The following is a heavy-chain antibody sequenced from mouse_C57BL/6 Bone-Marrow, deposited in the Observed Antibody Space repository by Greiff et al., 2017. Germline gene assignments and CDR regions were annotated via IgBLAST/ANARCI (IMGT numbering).Heavy chain of an antibody. CDR2: LWWDDDK. V-gene: IGHV8-8*01. J-gene: IGHJ4*01. CDR1: GFSLRTLGMG. CDR3: ARIICYGGVYALDY. D-gene: IGHD2-1*01. Sequence: VTLQQSGPGILQPSQTLSLTCSFSGFSLRTLGMGVGWIRQPSGKCLEWLAHLWWDDDKYYNPALKRRLTISKATYKNQVFLKIANVDTADTATDYCARIICYGGVYALDYWGQGTSVTVSS.